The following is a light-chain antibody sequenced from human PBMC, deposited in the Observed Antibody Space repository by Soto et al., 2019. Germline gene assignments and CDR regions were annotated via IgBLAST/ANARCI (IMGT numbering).Light chain of an antibody. Sequence: DIVMTQSPDSLAVSLGERATINCKCSQSVLYGSNSKNYLAWYQQKPGQPPKLLIYWASTRESGVPDRFSGSGSGTDFTLTISSLQAEDVAVYYCQQYYSTPQTFGQGTKLEIK. V-gene: IGKV4-1*01. CDR2: WAS. CDR3: QQYYSTPQT. CDR1: QSVLYGSNSKNY. J-gene: IGKJ2*01.